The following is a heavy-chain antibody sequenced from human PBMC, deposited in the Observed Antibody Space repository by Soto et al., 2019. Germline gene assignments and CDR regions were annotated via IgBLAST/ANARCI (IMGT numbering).Heavy chain of an antibody. CDR2: ISDSGNT. CDR1: GGTISSYY. V-gene: IGHV4-59*08. J-gene: IGHJ4*02. D-gene: IGHD3-10*01. Sequence: PSETLSLTYTVSGGTISSYYWSLIRQPPGKGLDWIGYISDSGNTNYNPSLRSRVTISVDTSRNQFSLTLNSVTASDTAVYYCARGVGYGSVYWGQGTLVTVS. CDR3: ARGVGYGSVY.